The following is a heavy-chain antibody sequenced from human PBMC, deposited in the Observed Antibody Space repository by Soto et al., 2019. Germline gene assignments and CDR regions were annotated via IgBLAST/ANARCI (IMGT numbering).Heavy chain of an antibody. D-gene: IGHD6-19*01. J-gene: IGHJ4*02. CDR1: GFTFSSYW. V-gene: IGHV3-7*01. Sequence: GGSLRLSCAASGFTFSSYWMSWVRQAPGKGLEWVANIKQDGSEKYYVDSVKGRFTISRDNAKNSLYLQMNSLRAEDTAVYYCARVSSGWYNPVDYWGQGTLVTV. CDR3: ARVSSGWYNPVDY. CDR2: IKQDGSEK.